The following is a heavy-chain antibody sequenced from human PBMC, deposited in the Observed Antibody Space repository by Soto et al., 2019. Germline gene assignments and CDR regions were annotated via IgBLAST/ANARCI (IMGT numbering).Heavy chain of an antibody. CDR3: ARGTGYDSSGNRYGMDV. CDR2: IIPILGTA. D-gene: IGHD3-22*01. Sequence: QVQLVQSGAEVKKPGSSVKVSCKASGGTFSSYAISWVRQAPGQGLEWMGGIIPILGTANYARKFQGRVAITADESTSTAYMELGSLRSEDTAVYYCARGTGYDSSGNRYGMDVWGQGTTVTVSS. J-gene: IGHJ6*02. V-gene: IGHV1-69*01. CDR1: GGTFSSYA.